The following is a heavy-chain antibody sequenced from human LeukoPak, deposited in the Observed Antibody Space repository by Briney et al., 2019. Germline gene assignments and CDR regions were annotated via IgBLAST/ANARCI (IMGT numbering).Heavy chain of an antibody. Sequence: GGSLRLSCAASGFTFSSYWMSWVRQAPGKGLEWVANIKQDGSEKYYVDSVKGRFTISRDNSKNTLYLQMNSLRAEDTAVYYCARDYYDSSGCWFDPWGQGTLVTVSS. CDR3: ARDYYDSSGCWFDP. J-gene: IGHJ5*02. CDR2: IKQDGSEK. D-gene: IGHD3-22*01. CDR1: GFTFSSYW. V-gene: IGHV3-7*01.